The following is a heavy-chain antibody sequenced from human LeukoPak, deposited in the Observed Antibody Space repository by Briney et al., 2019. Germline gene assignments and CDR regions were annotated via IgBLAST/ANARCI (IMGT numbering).Heavy chain of an antibody. J-gene: IGHJ4*02. CDR1: GFTFSSYA. V-gene: IGHV3-23*01. Sequence: GGSLRLSCAASGFTFSSYAMSWVRQAPGKGLEWVSAISGSGGSTYYADSVKGRFTISRDNSKDTLYLQMNSLRAADTAIYYCARDRGSYYGGDFDYWGQGTLVTVSS. CDR3: ARDRGSYYGGDFDY. CDR2: ISGSGGST. D-gene: IGHD1-26*01.